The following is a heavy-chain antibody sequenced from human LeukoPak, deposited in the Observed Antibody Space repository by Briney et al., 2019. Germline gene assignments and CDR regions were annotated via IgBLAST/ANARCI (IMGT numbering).Heavy chain of an antibody. CDR2: INHSGST. D-gene: IGHD4-23*01. Sequence: SETLSLTCAVYGGSFSGYYWSWIRQPPGKGLEWIGEINHSGSTNYNPPLKSRVTILVDTSKNQFSLKLNSVTAADTAVYYCARSRLARLYGGNRRGAFDIWGQGTMVTVSS. CDR1: GGSFSGYY. J-gene: IGHJ3*02. CDR3: ARSRLARLYGGNRRGAFDI. V-gene: IGHV4-34*01.